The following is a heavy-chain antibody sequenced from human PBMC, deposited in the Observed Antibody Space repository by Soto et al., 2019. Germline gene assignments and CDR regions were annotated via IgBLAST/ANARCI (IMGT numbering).Heavy chain of an antibody. D-gene: IGHD3-22*01. CDR3: ARGAYYDSSGYPDAFDI. CDR2: IYYSGST. CDR1: GGSISSGGYY. Sequence: QVQLQESGPGLVKPSQTLTLTCTVSGGSISSGGYYWSWIRQHTGKGLEWIGYIYYSGSTYYNPSLKSRVTISVDTSKNQFSLKLSSVTAADTAVYYCARGAYYDSSGYPDAFDIWGQGTMVTVSS. J-gene: IGHJ3*02. V-gene: IGHV4-31*03.